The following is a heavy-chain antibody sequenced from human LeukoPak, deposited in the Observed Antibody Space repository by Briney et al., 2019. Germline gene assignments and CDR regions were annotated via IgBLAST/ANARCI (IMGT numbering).Heavy chain of an antibody. CDR2: IYTSGST. CDR1: GGSISSSSYY. V-gene: IGHV4-61*05. Sequence: SETLSLTCTVSGGSISSSSYYWGWIRQPPGKGLEWIGRIYTSGSTNYNPSLKSRVTMSVDTSKNQFSLKLSSVTAADTAVYYCARVGLATGTGALPNYYYMDVWGKGTTVTVSS. J-gene: IGHJ6*03. CDR3: ARVGLATGTGALPNYYYMDV. D-gene: IGHD1-1*01.